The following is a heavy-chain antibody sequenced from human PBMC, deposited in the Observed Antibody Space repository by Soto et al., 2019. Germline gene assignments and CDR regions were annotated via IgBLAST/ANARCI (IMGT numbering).Heavy chain of an antibody. CDR3: AWMVEGFAARTKYFEY. CDR2: ISAYDGKT. D-gene: IGHD2-15*01. V-gene: IGHV1-18*01. CDR1: GYTFTRYG. J-gene: IGHJ4*02. Sequence: QVQLVQSEAEVKKPGASVKVSCKASGYTFTRYGIIWVRQAPGQGLELMGWISAYDGKTIYAQKVQGRVSVTTDTPTSTAYMELSSLRSDDTAVYYCAWMVEGFAARTKYFEYWGQGTLVIVSS.